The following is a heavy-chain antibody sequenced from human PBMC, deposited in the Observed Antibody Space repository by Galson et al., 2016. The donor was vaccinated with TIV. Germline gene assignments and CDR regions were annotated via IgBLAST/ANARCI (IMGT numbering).Heavy chain of an antibody. D-gene: IGHD4-17*01. Sequence: LRLSCAASGFTFSSYSMNWVRQAPGKGLEWVSSISSSSYIYYADSVKGRFTISRDNAKNSLYLQMNSLRAEDTAVYYCARVMTTVTDDDAFDIWGQGTMVTVSS. CDR2: ISSSSYI. V-gene: IGHV3-21*01. CDR3: ARVMTTVTDDDAFDI. J-gene: IGHJ3*02. CDR1: GFTFSSYS.